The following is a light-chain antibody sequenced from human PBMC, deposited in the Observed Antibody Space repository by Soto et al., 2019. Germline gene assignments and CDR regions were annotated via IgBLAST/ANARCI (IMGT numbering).Light chain of an antibody. Sequence: QSVLTQPPSASGTPGQTIALSCSGGSSNIGSHTVNWYQQLPGTAPRLLIYSNTQRPSGVPDRFSVSKSGSSASLAISGLQSEYEGDYYCAAWDDSLNGVVFGGGTKLTVL. V-gene: IGLV1-44*01. J-gene: IGLJ2*01. CDR2: SNT. CDR3: AAWDDSLNGVV. CDR1: SSNIGSHT.